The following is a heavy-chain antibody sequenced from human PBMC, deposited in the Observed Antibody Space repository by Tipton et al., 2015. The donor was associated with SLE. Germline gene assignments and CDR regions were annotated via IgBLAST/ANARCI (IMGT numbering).Heavy chain of an antibody. CDR3: AKAQGVIVPNDAFDF. Sequence: SLRLSCTASGFTFNNYAMNWVRQAPGKGLEWVSGISGNGDSTYSGDSVKGRFTISRDNSKKTLYLQMNSLRVEDTAIYYCAKAQGVIVPNDAFDFGGQGTMVTVSS. V-gene: IGHV3-23*01. CDR1: GFTFNNYA. CDR2: ISGNGDST. D-gene: IGHD2/OR15-2a*01. J-gene: IGHJ3*01.